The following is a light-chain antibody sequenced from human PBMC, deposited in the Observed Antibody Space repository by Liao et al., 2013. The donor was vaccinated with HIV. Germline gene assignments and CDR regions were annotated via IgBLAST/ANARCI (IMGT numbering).Light chain of an antibody. CDR3: QAWDSSTWVV. J-gene: IGLJ2*01. CDR1: KLGDKY. Sequence: SYELTQPPSVSVSPGQTVSITCSGDKLGDKYACWYQQKPGQSPVLVIFQVHKRPSGVPERFSGSSSGNTATLTISGTQAMDEADFYCQAWDSSTWVVFGGGTKLTVL. CDR2: QVH. V-gene: IGLV3-1*01.